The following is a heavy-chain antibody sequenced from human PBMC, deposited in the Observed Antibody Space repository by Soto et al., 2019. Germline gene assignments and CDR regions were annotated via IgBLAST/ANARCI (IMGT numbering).Heavy chain of an antibody. CDR1: GGSFSGYY. CDR2: INHSGST. Sequence: PSETLSLTCAVYGGSFSGYYWSWIRQPPGKGLEWIGEINHSGSTNYNPSLKSRVTISVDTSKNQFSLKLSSVTAADTAVYYCARVRQGCSANNCYFDPWGQGTQVTVSS. D-gene: IGHD1-1*01. CDR3: ARVRQGCSANNCYFDP. J-gene: IGHJ5*01. V-gene: IGHV4-34*01.